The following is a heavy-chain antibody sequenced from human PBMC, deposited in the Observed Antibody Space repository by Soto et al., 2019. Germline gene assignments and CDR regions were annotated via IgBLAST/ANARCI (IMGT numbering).Heavy chain of an antibody. CDR2: INQDESAK. J-gene: IGHJ6*02. CDR3: ARGEHSTSSYYYYYGLDV. D-gene: IGHD1-26*01. V-gene: IGHV3-7*05. CDR1: GFAFNTHW. Sequence: EVQLVESGGGLVQPGGSLRLSCTTSGFAFNTHWMSWVRQAPGKGLEWVANINQDESAKYYVDSVEGRFTVSRDNAKTSVSLPMNSQRAEDTAVYYCARGEHSTSSYYYYYGLDVWGQGTTVIVSS.